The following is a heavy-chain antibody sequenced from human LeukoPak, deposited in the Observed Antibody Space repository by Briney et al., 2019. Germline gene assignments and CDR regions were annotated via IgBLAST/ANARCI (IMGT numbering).Heavy chain of an antibody. V-gene: IGHV4-31*03. Sequence: SETLSLTCTVSGGSISSGDYYWSWIRQHPGKGLEWIGYIYYRGSTYYNPSLRSRVTISVDTSENQVSLKLNSVTAADTAVYCCASGRDPVATLNYWGQGTLVTVSS. J-gene: IGHJ4*02. CDR1: GGSISSGDYY. D-gene: IGHD5-12*01. CDR2: IYYRGST. CDR3: ASGRDPVATLNY.